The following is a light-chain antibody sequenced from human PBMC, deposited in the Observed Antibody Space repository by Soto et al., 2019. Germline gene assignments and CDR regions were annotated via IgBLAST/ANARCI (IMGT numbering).Light chain of an antibody. CDR3: SSYTSSSTLVV. V-gene: IGLV2-14*01. Sequence: QSALTQPASVSGSPGQSITISCTGTSSDVGGYNYVSWYQQHPGKAPKVMIYDVSKRPSGVSNRFSGSKSGNTASLTISGLQAEDEAEYYCSSYTSSSTLVVFGGGTKLTVL. CDR1: SSDVGGYNY. J-gene: IGLJ2*01. CDR2: DVS.